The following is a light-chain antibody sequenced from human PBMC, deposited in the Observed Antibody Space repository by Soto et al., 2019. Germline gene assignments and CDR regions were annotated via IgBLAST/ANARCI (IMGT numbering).Light chain of an antibody. J-gene: IGKJ5*01. CDR2: GAX. Sequence: DIVLTQSPGTLSLSPGERATLSCRASQRLTSSYLAWYEHKPGQAPRLLXXGAXSRATGIPDRFSGSGSGRDFSLTINRLEPEDSAVYYCQQYGTSPPSTFGQGTRLEIK. V-gene: IGKV3-20*01. CDR1: QRLTSSY. CDR3: QQYGTSPPST.